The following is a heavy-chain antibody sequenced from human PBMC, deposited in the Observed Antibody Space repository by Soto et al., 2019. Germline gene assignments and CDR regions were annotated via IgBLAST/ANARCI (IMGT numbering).Heavy chain of an antibody. V-gene: IGHV4-39*01. CDR3: ARRHTSGWQTIWFDP. J-gene: IGHJ5*02. Sequence: QVQLQESGPGLVKTSETLSLTCTVSGDSVSSNNFYWAWIRQPPGRGMEWIGSVFHSGSTYENPSLKSRLTMSVHASLNQFSLNLTSVTAADTAVYYCARRHTSGWQTIWFDPWGQGALVIVSS. CDR2: VFHSGST. D-gene: IGHD6-19*01. CDR1: GDSVSSNNFY.